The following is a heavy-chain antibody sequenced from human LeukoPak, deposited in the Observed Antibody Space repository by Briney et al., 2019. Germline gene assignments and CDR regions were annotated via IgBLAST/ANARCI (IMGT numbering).Heavy chain of an antibody. CDR1: GASISSSSYY. V-gene: IGHV4-39*01. J-gene: IGHJ4*02. Sequence: TPSETLSLTCTVSGASISSSSYYWGWIRQPPGKGLEWIGSIYYSGSTYYKLSLKRRLTISVDTSQNTFSRKLCSVTAAATVVVFLAGHLRGEAFGDRGQGSLVTV. CDR2: IYYSGST. CDR3: AGHLRGEAFGD. D-gene: IGHD3-16*01.